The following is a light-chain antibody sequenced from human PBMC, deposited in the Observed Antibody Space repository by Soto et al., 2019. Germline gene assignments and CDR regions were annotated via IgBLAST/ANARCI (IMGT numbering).Light chain of an antibody. CDR1: QSVSSS. J-gene: IGKJ1*01. Sequence: IVLTQSPATLSLSPGERAALSCRASQSVSSSLAWYQHKPGQAPRLIIYDASKRAPGIPARFSGRGSGTDFTLSISGLEPEDFAVYYCQVRDVWPTFGXGTKVDIK. CDR2: DAS. CDR3: QVRDVWPT. V-gene: IGKV3-11*01.